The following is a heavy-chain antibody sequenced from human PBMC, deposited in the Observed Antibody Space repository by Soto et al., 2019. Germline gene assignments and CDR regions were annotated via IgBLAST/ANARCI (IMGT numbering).Heavy chain of an antibody. CDR2: INHSGST. CDR1: GGSFSGYY. D-gene: IGHD3-10*01. J-gene: IGHJ4*02. V-gene: IGHV4-34*01. Sequence: PSETLSLTCAVYGGSFSGYYWSWTRQPPGKGLEWIGEINHSGSTNYNPSLKSRVTISVDTSKNQFSLKLSSVTAADTAVYYCARALPWFGLDYWGQGTLVTVSS. CDR3: ARALPWFGLDY.